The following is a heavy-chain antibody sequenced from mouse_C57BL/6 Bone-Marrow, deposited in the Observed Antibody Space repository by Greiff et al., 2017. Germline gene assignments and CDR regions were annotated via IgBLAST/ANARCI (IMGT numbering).Heavy chain of an antibody. V-gene: IGHV14-4*01. J-gene: IGHJ1*03. CDR2: IDPENGDT. D-gene: IGHD2-4*01. Sequence: VQLQQSGAELVRPGASVKLSCTASGFNIKDDYMHWVKQRPEQGLEWIGWIDPENGDTEYASKFQGKATITADTSSNTAYLQLSSLTSEDTAVNYCTTLNDYDWYCDVWGTGTTVTVSS. CDR3: TTLNDYDWYCDV. CDR1: GFNIKDDY.